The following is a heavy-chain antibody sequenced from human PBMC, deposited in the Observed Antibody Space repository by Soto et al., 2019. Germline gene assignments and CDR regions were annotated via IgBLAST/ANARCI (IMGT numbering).Heavy chain of an antibody. Sequence: QVQLQESGPGLVKPSETLSLTCTVSGGSISSYYWSWIRQPPGKGLEWIGYIYYSGSTNYIPSLKSRVTISVDTSKNQFSLKLSSVTAADTAVYYCARVRGMVRGDVAFDYWGKGTLVTVSS. V-gene: IGHV4-59*01. J-gene: IGHJ4*02. CDR3: ARVRGMVRGDVAFDY. CDR2: IYYSGST. CDR1: GGSISSYY. D-gene: IGHD3-10*01.